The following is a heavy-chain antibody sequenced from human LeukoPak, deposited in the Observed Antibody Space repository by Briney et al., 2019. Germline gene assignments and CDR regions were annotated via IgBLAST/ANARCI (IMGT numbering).Heavy chain of an antibody. V-gene: IGHV3-64*04. J-gene: IGHJ4*02. CDR2: ISSNGGST. CDR3: AKDRGRLWWYYFDY. CDR1: GFTFSSYA. D-gene: IGHD4/OR15-4a*01. Sequence: GGSLRLSCSASGFTFSSYAMHWVRQAPGKGLEYVSAISSNGGSTYYADSVKGRFTISRDNSKNSLYLQMNSLRTEDTALYYCAKDRGRLWWYYFDYWGQGTLVTVSS.